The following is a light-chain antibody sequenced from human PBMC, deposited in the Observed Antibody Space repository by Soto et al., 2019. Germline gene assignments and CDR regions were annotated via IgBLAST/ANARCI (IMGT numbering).Light chain of an antibody. CDR1: SSDVGGYNY. J-gene: IGLJ3*02. CDR2: DVS. V-gene: IGLV2-14*01. Sequence: SALTQPASVSGSPGQSITISCTGTSSDVGGYNYVSWYQQHPGKAPKFMIYDVSNRPSGVSNRFSGSKSGNTASLTISGLQAEDEADYYCSSYTSGSTWVFGGGTKLTVL. CDR3: SSYTSGSTWV.